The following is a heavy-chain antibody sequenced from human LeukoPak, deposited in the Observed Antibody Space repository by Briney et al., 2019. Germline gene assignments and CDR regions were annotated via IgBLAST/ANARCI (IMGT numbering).Heavy chain of an antibody. D-gene: IGHD6-6*01. CDR1: GGTFSSYA. Sequence: ASVKVSCKPSGGTFSSYAISWVRQAPGQGLEWIGWISAYNGNTNYAQKLQGRVTMTTDTSTRTAYMELRSLRSDDTAVYYCARDLPLSSSTNDYWGQGTLVTVSS. CDR2: ISAYNGNT. CDR3: ARDLPLSSSTNDY. J-gene: IGHJ4*02. V-gene: IGHV1-18*01.